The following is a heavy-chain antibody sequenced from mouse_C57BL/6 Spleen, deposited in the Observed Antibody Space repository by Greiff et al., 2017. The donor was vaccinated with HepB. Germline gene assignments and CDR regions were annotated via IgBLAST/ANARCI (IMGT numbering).Heavy chain of an antibody. CDR1: GYTFTDYY. V-gene: IGHV1-26*01. CDR2: INPNNGGT. CDR3: ASSSPWFAY. D-gene: IGHD1-1*01. J-gene: IGHJ3*01. Sequence: EVQLQQSGPELVKPGASVKISCKASGYTFTDYYMNWVKQSHGKGLEWIGDINPNNGGTSYNQKFKGKATLTVDKSSSTAYMELRSLTSEDSAVYYCASSSPWFAYWGQGTLVTVSA.